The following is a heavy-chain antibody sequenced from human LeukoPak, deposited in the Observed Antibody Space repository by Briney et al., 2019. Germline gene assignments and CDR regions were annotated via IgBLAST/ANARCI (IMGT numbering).Heavy chain of an antibody. CDR2: MSYDGSNK. Sequence: PGGSLRLSCAASGFTFSNYGMHWVRQAPGKGLEWVAVMSYDGSNKYYADSVRGRFTISRDNSKNTLYLQMNSLRAEDTAVYYCARQTTTMDYYFDYWGQGTLVTVSS. CDR3: ARQTTTMDYYFDY. D-gene: IGHD5-18*01. V-gene: IGHV3-30-3*01. J-gene: IGHJ4*02. CDR1: GFTFSNYG.